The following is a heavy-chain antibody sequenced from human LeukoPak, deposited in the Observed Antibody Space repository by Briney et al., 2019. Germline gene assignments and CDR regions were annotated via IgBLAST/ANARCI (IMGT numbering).Heavy chain of an antibody. CDR3: ASNYYYGSGSFDY. V-gene: IGHV4-31*03. CDR1: GGSISSGSYY. J-gene: IGHJ4*02. CDR2: IYYSGST. D-gene: IGHD3-10*01. Sequence: SETLPLTCTVSGGSISSGSYYWSWIRQHPGKGLEWIGYIYYSGSTYYNPSLKSRVTISVDTSKNQFSLKLSSVTAADTAVYYCASNYYYGSGSFDYWGQGTLVTVSS.